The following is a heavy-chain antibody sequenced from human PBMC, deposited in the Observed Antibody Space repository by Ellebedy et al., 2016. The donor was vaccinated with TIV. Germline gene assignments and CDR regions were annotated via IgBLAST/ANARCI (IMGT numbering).Heavy chain of an antibody. Sequence: GESLKISXKGSGYSFTSYWISWVRQMPGKGLEWMGRIDPSDSYTNYSPSFQGQVTISADKSISTAYLQWSSLKASDTAMYYCARHYGVRYYMDVWGKGTTVTVSS. V-gene: IGHV5-10-1*04. CDR1: GYSFTSYW. J-gene: IGHJ6*03. D-gene: IGHD3-16*01. CDR2: IDPSDSYT. CDR3: ARHYGVRYYMDV.